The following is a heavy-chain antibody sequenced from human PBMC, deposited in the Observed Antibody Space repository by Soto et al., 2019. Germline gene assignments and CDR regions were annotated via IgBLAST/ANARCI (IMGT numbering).Heavy chain of an antibody. J-gene: IGHJ4*02. CDR3: AKEIVAAAYAETSPFDF. D-gene: IGHD2-15*01. Sequence: VQLLESGGGLVQPGGSLRLSCAASGFTFSSYATDWVRQAPGKGLEWVSVIDGSGGDKSLADSGKGRFTISRDNSKNMLYLHMYGLRAEDTARYYCAKEIVAAAYAETSPFDFWGQGTLVTVSS. CDR1: GFTFSSYA. V-gene: IGHV3-23*01. CDR2: IDGSGGDK.